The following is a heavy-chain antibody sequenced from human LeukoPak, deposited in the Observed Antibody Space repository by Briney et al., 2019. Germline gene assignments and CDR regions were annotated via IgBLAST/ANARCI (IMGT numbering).Heavy chain of an antibody. V-gene: IGHV3-21*04. CDR1: GFTFSSYS. J-gene: IGHJ6*04. Sequence: GGSLRLSCAASGFTFSSYSMNWVRQAPGKGLEWVSSISGSSSYIYYADSVKGRFTISRDNAKNSLYLQMNSLRAEDTAVYYCAKDSIQYSSSSDVWGKGTTVTISS. CDR3: AKDSIQYSSSSDV. D-gene: IGHD6-13*01. CDR2: ISGSSSYI.